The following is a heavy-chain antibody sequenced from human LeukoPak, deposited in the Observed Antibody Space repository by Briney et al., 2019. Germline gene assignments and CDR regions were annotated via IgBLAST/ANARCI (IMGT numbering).Heavy chain of an antibody. CDR3: ARVLRDCTNGVCYINWFVP. J-gene: IGHJ5*02. V-gene: IGHV4-59*01. CDR1: GGSFSSYY. D-gene: IGHD2-8*01. CDR2: IYYSGST. Sequence: SETQTLTCTVSGGSFSSYYWSWTRQPPGKGLEWIGYIYYSGSTNYNPSLKSRVTISVDTSKNQFSLRLSSVTAADTAVYYCARVLRDCTNGVCYINWFVPGGERTMVSVSS.